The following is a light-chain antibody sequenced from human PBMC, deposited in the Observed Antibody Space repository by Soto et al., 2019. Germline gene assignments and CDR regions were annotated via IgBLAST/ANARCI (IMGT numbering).Light chain of an antibody. V-gene: IGKV3-15*01. CDR2: GAS. CDR1: QSVGNT. J-gene: IGKJ1*01. CDR3: LHYKDWPRWT. Sequence: EVVLTQSPATLSLSPGERATLSCRASQSVGNTLAWYQQQPGQTPRLLIYGASTTATGIPARFSGSGSGTEFTLTIDSLQSEDFAVYYCLHYKDWPRWTFGQGTKVDIK.